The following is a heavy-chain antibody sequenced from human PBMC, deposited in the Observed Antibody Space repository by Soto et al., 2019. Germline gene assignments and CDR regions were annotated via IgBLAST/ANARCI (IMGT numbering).Heavy chain of an antibody. Sequence: QLQLQESGPGLVKPSETLSLTCTVSGGSISSSSYYWGWIRQPPGKGLEWIGSIYYSGSTYYNPSLKSRVTISQDTSKNQFSLKLTSVTAADTAVYYCASPNRNYYDSSGYDSNWFDPWGQGTLVTVSS. D-gene: IGHD3-22*01. V-gene: IGHV4-39*01. CDR2: IYYSGST. CDR1: GGSISSSSYY. CDR3: ASPNRNYYDSSGYDSNWFDP. J-gene: IGHJ5*02.